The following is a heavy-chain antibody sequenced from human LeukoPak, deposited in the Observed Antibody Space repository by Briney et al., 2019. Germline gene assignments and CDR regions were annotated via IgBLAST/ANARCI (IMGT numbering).Heavy chain of an antibody. Sequence: SGGSLRLSCAASGFTFGDYYMSWIRQAPGKGLEWVSYISSSSSYTNYADSVKGRFTISRDNAKNSLYLQMNSLRAEDTAVYYCARSGYSSGWDQFYYYGMDVWGQGTTVTVSS. D-gene: IGHD6-19*01. J-gene: IGHJ6*02. CDR1: GFTFGDYY. CDR2: ISSSSSYT. V-gene: IGHV3-11*06. CDR3: ARSGYSSGWDQFYYYGMDV.